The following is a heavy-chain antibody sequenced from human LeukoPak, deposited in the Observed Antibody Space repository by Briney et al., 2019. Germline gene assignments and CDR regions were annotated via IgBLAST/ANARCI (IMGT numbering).Heavy chain of an antibody. Sequence: GGSLRLSCAASGFTFSSYSMNWVRQAPGKGLEWVSSISSGSSYIFYADSVKGRFTISRDNAKNSLYLQMNSLRAEDTAVYYCAREFFDREGGTTVLDYWGQGTLVTVSS. D-gene: IGHD1-26*01. J-gene: IGHJ4*02. CDR3: AREFFDREGGTTVLDY. CDR1: GFTFSSYS. CDR2: ISSGSSYI. V-gene: IGHV3-21*01.